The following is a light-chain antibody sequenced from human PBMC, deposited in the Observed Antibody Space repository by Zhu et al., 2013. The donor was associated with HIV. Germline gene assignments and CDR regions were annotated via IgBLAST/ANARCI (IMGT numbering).Light chain of an antibody. J-gene: IGKJ4*01. Sequence: DIQLTQSPSFLSASVGDRVIIACRASQDIGRYLAWYQQKSGKAPKLLIFAASTVQSGVPSRFSGSGSGTEFTLTITSLQPEDFATYYCLQHKTYPLTFGGGTKVEIK. CDR3: LQHKTYPLT. V-gene: IGKV1-9*01. CDR1: QDIGRY. CDR2: AAS.